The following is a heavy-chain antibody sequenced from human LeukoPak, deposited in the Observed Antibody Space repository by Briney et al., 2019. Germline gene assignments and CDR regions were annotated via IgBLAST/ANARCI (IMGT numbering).Heavy chain of an antibody. D-gene: IGHD4-17*01. V-gene: IGHV1-69*13. CDR2: IIPIFGTA. J-gene: IGHJ5*02. CDR1: GGTFSSYA. Sequence: EASVTVSCTASGGTFSSYAISWVRQAPGQGLEWMGGIIPIFGTANYAQKFQGRVTITADESTSTAYMELSSLRSEDTAVFYCARAHPGDYVSWFDPWAREPWSPSPQ. CDR3: ARAHPGDYVSWFDP.